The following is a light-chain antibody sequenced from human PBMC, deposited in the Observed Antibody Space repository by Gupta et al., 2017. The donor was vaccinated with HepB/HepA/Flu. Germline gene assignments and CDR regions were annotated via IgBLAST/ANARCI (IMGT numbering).Light chain of an antibody. Sequence: DIQVTQSPSSLSASVGDRVTITCRASQSISVYLNWYQQRAGKAPKLLIYAASSLQSGVPSRFSGSGSGTDFTLTIGSLQPEDFATYYCRQSFSTPTFGQGTKVEIK. CDR2: AAS. J-gene: IGKJ1*01. CDR1: QSISVY. V-gene: IGKV1-39*01. CDR3: RQSFSTPT.